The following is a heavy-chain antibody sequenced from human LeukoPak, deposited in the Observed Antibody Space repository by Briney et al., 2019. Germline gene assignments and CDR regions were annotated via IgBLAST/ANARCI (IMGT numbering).Heavy chain of an antibody. CDR2: ISYDGIYK. CDR1: GFPFSNYG. J-gene: IGHJ5*02. D-gene: IGHD6-13*01. CDR3: AKEGSSSWYDWFDP. Sequence: GGSLRLSCAASGFPFSNYGMHWVRQAPGKGLEWVAVISYDGIYKYYANSVKGRFTISRDNSKNTLYLQMNSLRAEDTAVYYCAKEGSSSWYDWFDPWGQGTLVTVSS. V-gene: IGHV3-30*18.